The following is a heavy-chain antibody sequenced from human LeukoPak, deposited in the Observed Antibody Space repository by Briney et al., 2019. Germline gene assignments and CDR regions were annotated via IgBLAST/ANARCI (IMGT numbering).Heavy chain of an antibody. J-gene: IGHJ4*02. CDR1: GYTLTKLS. D-gene: IGHD3-22*01. CDR3: ATARYADDSSGYYGD. CDR2: FDPEDGET. Sequence: ASVKVSCKVSGYTLTKLSMHWVRQAPGKGLEWMGGFDPEDGETIYAQKFQGRVTMTEDTSTDTAYMELSSLRSEDTAAYYCATARYADDSSGYYGDWGQGTLVTVSS. V-gene: IGHV1-24*01.